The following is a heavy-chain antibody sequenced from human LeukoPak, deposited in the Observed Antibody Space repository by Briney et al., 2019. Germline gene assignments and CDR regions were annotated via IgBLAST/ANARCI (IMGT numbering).Heavy chain of an antibody. J-gene: IGHJ4*02. D-gene: IGHD3-10*01. CDR1: GLTFSSDW. CDR2: INSDASTI. CDR3: AKESGGYFDY. V-gene: IGHV3-74*01. Sequence: GGSLRLSCAASGLTFSSDWMHWVRQVPGKGLVWVSRINSDASTINYADSVKGRFTISRDNAKNTLYLQMNNLRAEDTAVYYCAKESGGYFDYWGQGTLVTVSS.